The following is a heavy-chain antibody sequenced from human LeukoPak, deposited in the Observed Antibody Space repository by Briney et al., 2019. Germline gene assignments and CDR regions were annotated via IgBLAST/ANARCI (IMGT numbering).Heavy chain of an antibody. V-gene: IGHV3-30*02. CDR3: ARDFRGYSYGDY. CDR2: IRYDGSNK. Sequence: PGGSLRLSCAASGFTFSSYGMHWVRQAPGKGLEWVAFIRYDGSNKYYADSVKGRFTISRDNSKNTLYLQMNSLRAEDTAVYYCARDFRGYSYGDYWGQGTLVTVSS. D-gene: IGHD5-18*01. J-gene: IGHJ4*02. CDR1: GFTFSSYG.